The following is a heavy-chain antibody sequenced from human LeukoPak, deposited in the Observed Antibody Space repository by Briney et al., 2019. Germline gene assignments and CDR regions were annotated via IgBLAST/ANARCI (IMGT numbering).Heavy chain of an antibody. J-gene: IGHJ4*02. Sequence: GGSLRLSCAASGFTLTNYAMSWVRQAPGKGLEWVSSISSSSSYIYYADSVKGRFTISRDNAKNSLYLQMNSLRAEDTAVYYCARDNERLGLRYFDWPVFWGQGTLVTVSS. CDR2: ISSSSSYI. D-gene: IGHD3-9*01. CDR3: ARDNERLGLRYFDWPVF. CDR1: GFTLTNYA. V-gene: IGHV3-21*01.